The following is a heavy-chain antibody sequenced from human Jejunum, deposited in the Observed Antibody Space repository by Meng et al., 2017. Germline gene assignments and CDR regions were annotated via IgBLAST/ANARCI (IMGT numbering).Heavy chain of an antibody. CDR1: GFTFSSYA. CDR2: ITPSGDRP. D-gene: IGHD2-8*01. Sequence: GGSLRLSCAASGFTFSSYAVTWVRQAPGKGLEWVSGITPSGDRPIYADSVKGRFTVSRANSKNTVYLQMNSLRADDTAVYYCAKRYCSDGACCGFDNWGQGTLVTVSS. J-gene: IGHJ4*02. CDR3: AKRYCSDGACCGFDN. V-gene: IGHV3-23*01.